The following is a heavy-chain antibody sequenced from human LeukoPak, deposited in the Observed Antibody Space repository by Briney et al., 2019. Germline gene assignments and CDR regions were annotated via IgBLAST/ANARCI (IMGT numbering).Heavy chain of an antibody. CDR3: AKGYSYGFDN. Sequence: GGSLRLSCAASGFTFSSYAMSWVRQAPGKGLEWVSAISGSGGSTYYADSVKGRFSISRDDSKNTLHVRMNSLRAEDTAVYYCAKGYSYGFDNWGQGTLVTVSS. D-gene: IGHD5-18*01. CDR1: GFTFSSYA. V-gene: IGHV3-23*01. CDR2: ISGSGGST. J-gene: IGHJ4*02.